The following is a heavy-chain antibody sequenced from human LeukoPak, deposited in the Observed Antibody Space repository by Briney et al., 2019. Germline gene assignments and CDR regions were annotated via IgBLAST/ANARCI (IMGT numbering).Heavy chain of an antibody. V-gene: IGHV3-43*02. CDR1: GLPIGDFA. CDR3: ARESGKFDY. J-gene: IGHJ4*02. CDR2: ISSDGVST. Sequence: GGSLRLSCVASGLPIGDFAMHWVRQAPGKGLEWVSLISSDGVSTFYADSVKGRFSISRDNSKNSLSLEMNSLRTEDTAMYYCARESGKFDYWGQGTLVAVSS.